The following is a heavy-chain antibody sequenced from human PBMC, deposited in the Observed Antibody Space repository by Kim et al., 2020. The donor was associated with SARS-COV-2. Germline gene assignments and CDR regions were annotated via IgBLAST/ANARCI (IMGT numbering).Heavy chain of an antibody. V-gene: IGHV1-3*01. CDR3: VRASGNP. Sequence: ASVNVSCKASGYTFTTYAMHWVRQAPGQRLEWMGWINAGTHDTKYSQKFQGRATITKDTSASTAYMELSNLRSEDTAVYYCVRASGNPWGQGTLVTVSS. CDR2: INAGTHDT. J-gene: IGHJ5*02. CDR1: GYTFTTYA. D-gene: IGHD3-10*01.